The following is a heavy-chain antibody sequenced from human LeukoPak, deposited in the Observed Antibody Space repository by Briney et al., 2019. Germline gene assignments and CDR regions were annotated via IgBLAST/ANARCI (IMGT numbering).Heavy chain of an antibody. CDR2: ISGGGSST. J-gene: IGHJ4*02. Sequence: GASLRLSCAASGFTFSTFAMTWVRQAPGKGLEWVTAISGGGSSTYYADSVKGRLTISRDNSKNTLYLQMNSLRADDTAVYHCAKARYCSGGSCYDYFDYWGQGTLVTVSS. D-gene: IGHD2-15*01. CDR1: GFTFSTFA. CDR3: AKARYCSGGSCYDYFDY. V-gene: IGHV3-23*01.